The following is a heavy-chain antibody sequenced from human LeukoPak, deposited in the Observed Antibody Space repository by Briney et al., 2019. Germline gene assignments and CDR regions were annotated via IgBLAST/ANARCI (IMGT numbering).Heavy chain of an antibody. Sequence: GSVKVSCKASGYTFTGYYMHWLRQAPGQGLEWMGRINPNSGDTKFAQKFQGRVTMSRDTSLSTAYVELSRLTSDDTAVYYCARDISPTYYYDSSGYYPVPGMDVWGQGTTVTVSS. CDR2: INPNSGDT. V-gene: IGHV1-2*06. D-gene: IGHD3-22*01. CDR1: GYTFTGYY. J-gene: IGHJ6*02. CDR3: ARDISPTYYYDSSGYYPVPGMDV.